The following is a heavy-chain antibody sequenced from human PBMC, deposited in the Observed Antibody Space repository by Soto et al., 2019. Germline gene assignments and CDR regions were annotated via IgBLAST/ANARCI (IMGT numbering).Heavy chain of an antibody. Sequence: EMQLLESGGGIVQPGGSLRVSCVASGFTFRNFVMSWVRQAPGKGLEWVSAIRGTGGETFYADSVKGRFTISRDNSKNTLYLQMNSLRDEDTALYFCAQDRGWGVVSPSHDYWGQGTLVTVSS. J-gene: IGHJ4*02. CDR2: IRGTGGET. CDR1: GFTFRNFV. D-gene: IGHD2-21*01. CDR3: AQDRGWGVVSPSHDY. V-gene: IGHV3-23*01.